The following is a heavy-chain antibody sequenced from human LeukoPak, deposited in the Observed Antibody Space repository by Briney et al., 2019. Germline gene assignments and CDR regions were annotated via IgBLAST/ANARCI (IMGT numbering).Heavy chain of an antibody. Sequence: PGGSPRLSSAPSRFTFSRSTMQWVPHAPGKGLEWVCFIRSKAYGGTTEYAASMKGRFTISRDDSKSIAYLQMNSLKTEDTAVYYCARAYFSILTRYYIEYWGQGTLVTVSS. V-gene: IGHV3-49*04. CDR2: IRSKAYGGTT. D-gene: IGHD3-9*01. CDR1: RFTFSRST. CDR3: ARAYFSILTRYYIEY. J-gene: IGHJ4*02.